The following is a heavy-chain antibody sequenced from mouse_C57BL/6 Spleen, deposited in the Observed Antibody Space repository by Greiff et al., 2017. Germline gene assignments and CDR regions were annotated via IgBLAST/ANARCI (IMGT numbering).Heavy chain of an antibody. J-gene: IGHJ2*01. CDR3: ARDSYGSGFDY. V-gene: IGHV3-6*01. CDR1: GYSITSGYY. D-gene: IGHD1-1*01. CDR2: ISYDGSN. Sequence: VQLKESGPGLVKPSQSLSLTCSVTGYSITSGYYWNWIRQFPGNKLEWMGNISYDGSNNYNPSLKNRISITRDTSKNQFFLKLNSVTTEDTATYYCARDSYGSGFDYWGQGTTLTVSS.